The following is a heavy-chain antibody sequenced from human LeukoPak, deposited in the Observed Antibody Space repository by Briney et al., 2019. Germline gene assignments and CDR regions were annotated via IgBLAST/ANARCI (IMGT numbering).Heavy chain of an antibody. CDR1: GFTFSSYE. D-gene: IGHD6-13*01. J-gene: IGHJ4*02. Sequence: GGSLRLSYAASGFTFSSYEMNWVRQAPGKGLEWVSYISSSGSTIYYADSVKGRFTISRDNAKNSLYLQMNSLRAQDIAVYYCARVIGEAAAGTGFDYWGQGTLVTVSS. CDR2: ISSSGSTI. CDR3: ARVIGEAAAGTGFDY. V-gene: IGHV3-48*03.